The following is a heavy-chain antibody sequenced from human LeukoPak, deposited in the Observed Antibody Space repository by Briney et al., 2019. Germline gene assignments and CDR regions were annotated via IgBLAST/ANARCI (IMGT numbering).Heavy chain of an antibody. CDR3: VRDRWYFDL. CDR1: GGSISSYY. J-gene: IGHJ2*01. Sequence: SETLSLTCTVSGGSISSYYWSWIRQPPGKGLEWIGYIYYSGSTNYNPSLKGRVTISVDTSKNQFSLKLSSVTAADTAVYYCVRDRWYFDLWGRGTLVTVSS. CDR2: IYYSGST. V-gene: IGHV4-59*01.